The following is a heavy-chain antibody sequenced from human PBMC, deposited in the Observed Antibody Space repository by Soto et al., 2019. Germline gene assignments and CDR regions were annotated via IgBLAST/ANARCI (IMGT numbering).Heavy chain of an antibody. D-gene: IGHD3-3*01. Sequence: RGESLKISCKGSGYSFTSYWIGWVRQMPWKGLEWMGIIYPGDSDTRYSPSFQGQVTISADKSISTAYLQWSSLKASDTAMYYCARPVYYDFWSGYYTQFDPWGQGTLVTVSS. CDR1: GYSFTSYW. J-gene: IGHJ5*02. CDR3: ARPVYYDFWSGYYTQFDP. V-gene: IGHV5-51*01. CDR2: IYPGDSDT.